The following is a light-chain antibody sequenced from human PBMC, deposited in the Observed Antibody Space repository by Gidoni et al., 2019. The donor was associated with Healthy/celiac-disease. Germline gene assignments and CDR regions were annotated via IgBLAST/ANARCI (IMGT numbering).Light chain of an antibody. J-gene: IGKJ4*01. V-gene: IGKV1-33*01. CDR2: DAS. CDR3: QQYDNLPLT. Sequence: DIQMTQSPSSLSASVGDRVTITCQASQDISNYLNWYQQKPGKPPKLLIYDASNLETGVPSRFSGSGSGTDFTFTISSLQPEDIATYYCQQYDNLPLTFGGXTKVEIK. CDR1: QDISNY.